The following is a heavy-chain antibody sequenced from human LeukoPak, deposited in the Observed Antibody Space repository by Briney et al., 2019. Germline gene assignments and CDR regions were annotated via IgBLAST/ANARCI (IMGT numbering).Heavy chain of an antibody. D-gene: IGHD1-26*01. V-gene: IGHV3-23*01. CDR1: GFTFSSYG. J-gene: IGHJ4*02. Sequence: GGTLRLSCAASGFTFSSYGMSWVRQAPGKGLEWVSAISGSGGSTYYADSVKGRFTISRDNSKNTLYLQMNSLRAEDTAVYYCAKDHMSWELLTFDYWGQGTLVTVSS. CDR3: AKDHMSWELLTFDY. CDR2: ISGSGGST.